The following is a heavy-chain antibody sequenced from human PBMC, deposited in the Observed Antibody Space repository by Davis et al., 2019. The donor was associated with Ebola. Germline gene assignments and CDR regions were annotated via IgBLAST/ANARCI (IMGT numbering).Heavy chain of an antibody. D-gene: IGHD6-6*01. J-gene: IGHJ6*04. CDR1: GFTFSNYG. V-gene: IGHV3-30*18. Sequence: GESLKISCAGSGFTFSNYGMHWVRQAPGKGLEWVAVISHDGTDKYYADSVKGRFTISRDNSKNTLYLQMNSLRAEDTAVYYCAKDRLRGIATRAYGMDVWGKGTTVTVSS. CDR3: AKDRLRGIATRAYGMDV. CDR2: ISHDGTDK.